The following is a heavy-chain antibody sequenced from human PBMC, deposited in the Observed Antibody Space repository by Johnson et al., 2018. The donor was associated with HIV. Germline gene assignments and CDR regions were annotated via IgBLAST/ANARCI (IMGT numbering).Heavy chain of an antibody. J-gene: IGHJ3*01. CDR3: AKSGLFVLVVYAPDVFDF. D-gene: IGHD2-8*02. V-gene: IGHV3-30*02. Sequence: QVQLVESGGGVVQPGGSLRLSCAASGFTFSSYGMHWVRQAPGKGLAWVAFMRYDGSKKYYADSVKGRFTISRDNSKQTLYLQMNSLRAEDTAVYYCAKSGLFVLVVYAPDVFDFWGQGTMVTVSS. CDR2: MRYDGSKK. CDR1: GFTFSSYG.